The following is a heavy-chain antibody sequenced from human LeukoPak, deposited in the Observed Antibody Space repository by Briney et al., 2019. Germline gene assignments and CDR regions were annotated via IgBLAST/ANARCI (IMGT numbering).Heavy chain of an antibody. D-gene: IGHD2-21*02. CDR3: ARWGPVETAIFDH. CDR2: ICPDGSKA. V-gene: IGHV3-33*08. J-gene: IGHJ4*02. CDR1: GFTFSSYG. Sequence: GGSLRLSCAASGFTFSSYGIHWVRQAPGKGLEWVAVICPDGSKAYYADPVKGRFTITRDNCKNSLYLQMNSLRVEDTAVYYCARWGPVETAIFDHWGQGTLVTVSS.